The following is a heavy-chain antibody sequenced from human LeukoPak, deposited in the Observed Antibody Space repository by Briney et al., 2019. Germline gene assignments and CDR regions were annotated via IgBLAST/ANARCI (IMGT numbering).Heavy chain of an antibody. CDR3: ARGVATLGEDY. J-gene: IGHJ4*02. V-gene: IGHV4-39*01. CDR2: IYHSGST. Sequence: SETLSLTCTVSGGSISSSDYYWGWIRQPPGKGLEWIGSIYHSGSTYYNPSLKSRVTISVDTSKNQFSLKLSSVTAADTAVYYCARGVATLGEDYWGQGTLVTVSS. CDR1: GGSISSSDYY. D-gene: IGHD5-12*01.